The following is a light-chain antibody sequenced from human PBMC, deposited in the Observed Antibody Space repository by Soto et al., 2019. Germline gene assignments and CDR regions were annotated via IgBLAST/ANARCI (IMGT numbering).Light chain of an antibody. V-gene: IGKV4-1*01. J-gene: IGKJ4*01. CDR1: QSVLYSSNNKNY. Sequence: DIVMTQSPDSLAVSLGERATINCKSSQSVLYSSNNKNYLAWYQQKPGKAPKRLIFTASNLQNGVPSRFSGSASGTEFTLTISSLQPEDFATYYCLQHNSYPLTFGGGTKVDIK. CDR2: TAS. CDR3: LQHNSYPLT.